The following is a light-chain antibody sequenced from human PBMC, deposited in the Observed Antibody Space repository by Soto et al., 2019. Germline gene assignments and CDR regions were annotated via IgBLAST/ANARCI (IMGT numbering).Light chain of an antibody. CDR2: DAS. Sequence: TVLTHSPATLSLSPCERATLSASASQSISSYLAWYQQKPGQTPRILIYDASTRATGIPARFSGSGSGTDFTLTISSLEPEDFAVYYCQQRSNWPPITFGQGTRLE. CDR3: QQRSNWPPIT. J-gene: IGKJ5*01. V-gene: IGKV3-11*01. CDR1: QSISSY.